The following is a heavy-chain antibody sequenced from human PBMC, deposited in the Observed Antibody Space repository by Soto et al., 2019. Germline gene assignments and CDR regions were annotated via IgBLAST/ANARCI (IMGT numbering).Heavy chain of an antibody. CDR3: ARCFYGWGNYPYYYYGMDV. CDR2: IYYNGNT. V-gene: IGHV4-28*01. CDR1: CFSISSSHW. Sequence: PSETLSLTCAVSCFSISSSHWWGWIRQPPGKGLEWIGYIYYNGNTDYNPSLKSRVTMSVDTSKNHFSLKLSSVTAVDTAVYYCARCFYGWGNYPYYYYGMDVWGQGTTVTVSS. D-gene: IGHD3-10*01. J-gene: IGHJ6*02.